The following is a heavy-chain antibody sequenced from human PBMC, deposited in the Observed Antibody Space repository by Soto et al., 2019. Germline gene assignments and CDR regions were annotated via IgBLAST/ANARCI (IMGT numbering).Heavy chain of an antibody. Sequence: SETLSLTCTVSGGSISSYYWSWIRQPPGKGLEWIGYIYYSGSTNYNPSLKSRVTISVDTSKNQFSLKLSSVTAAGTAVYYCARAADDYIWGSYRSNWFDPWGQGTLVTVSS. J-gene: IGHJ5*02. CDR3: ARAADDYIWGSYRSNWFDP. V-gene: IGHV4-59*01. D-gene: IGHD3-16*02. CDR1: GGSISSYY. CDR2: IYYSGST.